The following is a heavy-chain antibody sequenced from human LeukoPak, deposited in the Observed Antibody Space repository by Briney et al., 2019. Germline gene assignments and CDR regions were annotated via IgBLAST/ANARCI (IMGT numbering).Heavy chain of an antibody. V-gene: IGHV1-18*01. CDR1: GYTFTSYG. Sequence: ASVKVSCKASGYTFTSYGISWVRQAPGQGLEWMGWIRVYNGNTNYSQKLQGRVTMTTDTSTSTAYMELRSLRSDDTAVYYCARENSGWSYYYYYGMDVWGQGTTVTVSS. CDR3: ARENSGWSYYYYYGMDV. J-gene: IGHJ6*02. D-gene: IGHD6-19*01. CDR2: IRVYNGNT.